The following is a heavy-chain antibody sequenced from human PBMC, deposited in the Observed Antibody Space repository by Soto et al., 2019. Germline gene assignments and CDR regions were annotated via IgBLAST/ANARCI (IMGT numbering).Heavy chain of an antibody. CDR3: ARAGTTGTTTTRMIGGH. Sequence: PGGSLRLSCAASGFTFSSYGMHWVRQAPGKGLEWVAVIWYDGSNKYYADSVKGRFTISRDNSKNTLYLQMNSLRAEDTAVYYCARAGTTGTTTTRMIGGHWGQGTLVTVS. CDR2: IWYDGSNK. D-gene: IGHD1-1*01. V-gene: IGHV3-33*01. J-gene: IGHJ4*02. CDR1: GFTFSSYG.